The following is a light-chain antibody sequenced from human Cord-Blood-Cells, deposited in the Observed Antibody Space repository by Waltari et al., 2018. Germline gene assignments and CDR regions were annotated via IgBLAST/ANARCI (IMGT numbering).Light chain of an antibody. CDR1: GSAVGGSTY. V-gene: IGLV2-8*01. CDR2: EVS. Sequence: QSALPRPPPASGSPGQSATLSSTAPGSAVGGSTYVPWYQQHPGKAPKLMIYEVSKRPSGVPDRFSGSKSGNTASLTVSGLQAEDEADYYCSSYAGSNNYVFGTGTKVTVL. CDR3: SSYAGSNNYV. J-gene: IGLJ1*01.